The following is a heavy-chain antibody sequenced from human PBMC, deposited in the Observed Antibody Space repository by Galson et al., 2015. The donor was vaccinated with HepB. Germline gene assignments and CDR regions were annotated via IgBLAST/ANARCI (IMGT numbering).Heavy chain of an antibody. D-gene: IGHD3-22*01. Sequence: QSGAEVKKPGASLKISCKASGYMFSTYWIAWVRQMPGKGLEWMGIVYPGDSDGRYSPSFQGHVTFSVDKSITTAYLQWSSLKASDTALYFCARLRPNSSGHDAFDFWGQGTLVTVSS. CDR3: ARLRPNSSGHDAFDF. V-gene: IGHV5-51*03. J-gene: IGHJ3*01. CDR1: GYMFSTYW. CDR2: VYPGDSDG.